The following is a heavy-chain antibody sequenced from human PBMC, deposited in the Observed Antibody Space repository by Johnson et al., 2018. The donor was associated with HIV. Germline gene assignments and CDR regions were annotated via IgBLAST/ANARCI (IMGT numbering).Heavy chain of an antibody. D-gene: IGHD3-22*01. Sequence: VQLVESGGGLVQPGGSLRLSCAASGFTFSSYAMSWVRQAPGKGLEWVSAISGSGGSTYYADSVKGRFTISRDNSKNTLYLQMNSLRDEDTAVYYCAKDSRYYYDSSGYVSDAFDIWGQGTMVTVSS. CDR1: GFTFSSYA. J-gene: IGHJ3*02. CDR3: AKDSRYYYDSSGYVSDAFDI. CDR2: ISGSGGST. V-gene: IGHV3-23*04.